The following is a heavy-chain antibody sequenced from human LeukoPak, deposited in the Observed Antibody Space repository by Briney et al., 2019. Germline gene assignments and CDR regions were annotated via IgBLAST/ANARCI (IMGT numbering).Heavy chain of an antibody. CDR3: ARVIILEYYYYDSSGSGPFDY. D-gene: IGHD3-22*01. CDR1: GYTFTSYG. Sequence: GSWVKVSCKASGYTFTSYGISWVRQAPGPGLGRMGWGNALYGNTNYAQKLQGRATMTTDTSTSTAYMELRSLRSDDTAVYSCARVIILEYYYYDSSGSGPFDYWGQGALVTVSS. J-gene: IGHJ4*02. V-gene: IGHV1-18*01. CDR2: GNALYGNT.